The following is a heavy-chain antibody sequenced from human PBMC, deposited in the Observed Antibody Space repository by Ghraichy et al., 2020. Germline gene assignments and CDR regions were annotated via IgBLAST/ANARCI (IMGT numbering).Heavy chain of an antibody. CDR1: GGSVSSGSYY. CDR2: IYYSGST. Sequence: SQTLSLTCTVSGGSVSSGSYYWSWIRQPPGKGLEWIGYIYYSGSTNYNPSLKSRVTISVDTFKNQFSLKLSSVTAADTAVYYCARAAAVAGTRRYYFDYWGQGTLVTVSS. J-gene: IGHJ4*02. D-gene: IGHD6-19*01. CDR3: ARAAAVAGTRRYYFDY. V-gene: IGHV4-61*01.